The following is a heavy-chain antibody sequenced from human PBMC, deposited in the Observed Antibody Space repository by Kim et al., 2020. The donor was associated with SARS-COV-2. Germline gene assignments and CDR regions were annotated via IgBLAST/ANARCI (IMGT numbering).Heavy chain of an antibody. J-gene: IGHJ6*02. CDR3: TTDKDDSGGAFGMDV. V-gene: IGHV3-15*01. Sequence: PVEGRFTISRDDSKNTLYLQMNSLKAEDTAVYYCTTDKDDSGGAFGMDVWGQGTTVTVSS. D-gene: IGHD3-22*01.